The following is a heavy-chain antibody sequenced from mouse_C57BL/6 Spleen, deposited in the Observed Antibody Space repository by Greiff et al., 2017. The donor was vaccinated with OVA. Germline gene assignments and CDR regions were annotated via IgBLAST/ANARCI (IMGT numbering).Heavy chain of an antibody. CDR1: GYTFTSYG. CDR2: IYPRSGNT. CDR3: ARRGTTVVAYGYFDV. J-gene: IGHJ1*03. V-gene: IGHV1-81*01. D-gene: IGHD1-1*01. Sequence: VQLQQSGAELARPGASVKLSCKASGYTFTSYGISWVKQRTGQGLEWIGEIYPRSGNTYYNEKFKGKATLTADKSSSTAYMELRSLTSEDSAVYFGARRGTTVVAYGYFDVWGTGTTVTVSS.